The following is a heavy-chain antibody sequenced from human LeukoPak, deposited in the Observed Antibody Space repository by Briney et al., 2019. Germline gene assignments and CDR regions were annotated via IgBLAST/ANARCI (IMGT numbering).Heavy chain of an antibody. D-gene: IGHD6-13*01. CDR2: ISYDGSNK. Sequence: GGSLRLSCAASGFTFSSYGMHWVRQAPGKGLEWVAVISYDGSNKYYADSVKGRFTISRDSSKNTLYLQMNSLRAEDTAVYYCARGRGAAGSYYYGMDVWGQGTTVTVSS. CDR1: GFTFSSYG. J-gene: IGHJ6*02. V-gene: IGHV3-30*03. CDR3: ARGRGAAGSYYYGMDV.